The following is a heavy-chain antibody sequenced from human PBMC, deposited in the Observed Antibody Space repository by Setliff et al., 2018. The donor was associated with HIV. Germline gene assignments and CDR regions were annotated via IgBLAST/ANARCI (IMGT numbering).Heavy chain of an antibody. Sequence: GSLRLSCAASGFTFSSFNMNWVRQAPGKGLEWIGSIFYSGSTYYNPSLKSRPTISVDTSKNQFSLKLNSVTAADTAVYYCARLAIPAATTDYWGQGTLVTVSS. CDR1: GFTFSSFN. V-gene: IGHV4-39*01. CDR2: IFYSGST. J-gene: IGHJ4*02. CDR3: ARLAIPAATTDY. D-gene: IGHD2-2*01.